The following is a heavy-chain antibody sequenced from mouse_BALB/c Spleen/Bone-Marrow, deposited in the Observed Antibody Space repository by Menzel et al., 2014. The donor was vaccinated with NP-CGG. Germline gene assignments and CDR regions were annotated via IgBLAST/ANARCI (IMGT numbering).Heavy chain of an antibody. D-gene: IGHD1-2*01. CDR1: GFDFGRYW. V-gene: IGHV4-2*02. J-gene: IGHJ2*01. CDR2: INPGSSTI. Sequence: EVKLQEFGGGLVQPGGSLNLACVASGFDFGRYWMSWARQAPGKGLEWIGEINPGSSTINYSPSLKDKFIMSRDNAKNTLYLQMRKVRSEDTALYYCARLGYYGYHDNWGQGTTLTVSS. CDR3: ARLGYYGYHDN.